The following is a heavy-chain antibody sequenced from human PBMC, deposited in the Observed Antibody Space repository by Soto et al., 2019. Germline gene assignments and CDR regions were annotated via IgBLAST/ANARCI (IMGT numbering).Heavy chain of an antibody. CDR1: GIPVSSNY. Sequence: EVQLVESGGGLVQPGGSLRLSCVASGIPVSSNYMTWVREAPGKGLEWVSVLHSGGDTYYANSVKGRFTISRHDSTNTVFVQMNSLTAEDTAVYYCARGGPYCYASRMDVWGLGTTVTVSS. J-gene: IGHJ6*02. CDR3: ARGGPYCYASRMDV. D-gene: IGHD2-2*01. CDR2: LHSGGDT. V-gene: IGHV3-53*04.